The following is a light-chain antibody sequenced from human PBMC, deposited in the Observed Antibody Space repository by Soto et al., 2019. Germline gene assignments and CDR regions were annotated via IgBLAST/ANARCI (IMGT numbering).Light chain of an antibody. Sequence: EIVLTQSPGTLSLSPGDRATLSCRASQSVSSAYLAWYQHTPGQAPRLLIYGASTRATGIPDRFSGSGSGTDFSLTISRLGPEDFAVYYCQQYGSSGTFGQGTKVDIK. V-gene: IGKV3-20*01. CDR3: QQYGSSGT. J-gene: IGKJ1*01. CDR2: GAS. CDR1: QSVSSAY.